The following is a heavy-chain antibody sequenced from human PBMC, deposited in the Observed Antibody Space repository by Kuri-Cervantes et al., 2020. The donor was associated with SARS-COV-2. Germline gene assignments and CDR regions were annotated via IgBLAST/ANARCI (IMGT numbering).Heavy chain of an antibody. CDR1: GGSIYSTSYY. CDR2: IYYSGTT. D-gene: IGHD1-1*01. Sequence: SEALSLTCTVYGGSIYSTSYYWGWIRQPPGKGLEWIGSIYYSGTTDYSPSLKSRVTVSVDTAKNQFSLKLSSVTAADTAVYYCARLLDIGGGDYWGQGTLVTVSS. V-gene: IGHV4-39*01. CDR3: ARLLDIGGGDY. J-gene: IGHJ4*02.